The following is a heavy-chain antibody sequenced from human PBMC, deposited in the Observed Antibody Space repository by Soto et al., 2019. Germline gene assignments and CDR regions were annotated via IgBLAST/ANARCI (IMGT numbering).Heavy chain of an antibody. CDR3: ASARHIGP. J-gene: IGHJ5*02. Sequence: GSLRLSCAASGFTFSNYWMSWVRQAPGKGLEWVANIKQDGSESNYADSVKGRFTISRDNAENSLYLQMTSLRAEDTAVYYCASARHIGPWGQGTLVTVSS. CDR1: GFTFSNYW. D-gene: IGHD2-21*01. V-gene: IGHV3-7*01. CDR2: IKQDGSES.